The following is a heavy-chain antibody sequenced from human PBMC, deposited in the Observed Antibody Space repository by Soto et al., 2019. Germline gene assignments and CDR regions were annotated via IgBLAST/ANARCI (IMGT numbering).Heavy chain of an antibody. J-gene: IGHJ6*02. Sequence: GASVKVSCKASGYTFTSYAMHWVRQAPGQRLEWMGWINAGNGNTKYSQKFQGRVTITRDTSASTAYMELSSLRPEDTAVYYCARDRDLTPPFGMDVWGQGTTVTVSS. CDR3: ARDRDLTPPFGMDV. V-gene: IGHV1-3*01. CDR1: GYTFTSYA. CDR2: INAGNGNT. D-gene: IGHD3-9*01.